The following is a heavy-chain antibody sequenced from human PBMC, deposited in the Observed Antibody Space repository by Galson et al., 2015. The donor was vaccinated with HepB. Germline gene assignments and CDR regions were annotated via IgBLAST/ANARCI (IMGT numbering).Heavy chain of an antibody. J-gene: IGHJ6*02. D-gene: IGHD2-2*01. Sequence: SLRLSCAASGFTFSTYSMNWVRQAPGKGLEWISYISHSSSNRYYADSVNGRFTISRDDAKNSLYLQMNSLRDEDTAVYYCTRDRYCTSTTCSGYYYGMDVWGQGTTVTVSS. CDR1: GFTFSTYS. V-gene: IGHV3-48*02. CDR2: ISHSSSNR. CDR3: TRDRYCTSTTCSGYYYGMDV.